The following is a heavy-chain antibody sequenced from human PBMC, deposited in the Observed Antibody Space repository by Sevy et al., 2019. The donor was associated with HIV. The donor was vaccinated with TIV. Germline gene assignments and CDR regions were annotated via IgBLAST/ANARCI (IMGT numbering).Heavy chain of an antibody. V-gene: IGHV3-30*04. CDR1: GFTFSSYA. Sequence: GGSLRLSCAASGFTFSSYAMHWVRQAPGKGLEWVAVISYDGSNKYYADSVKGRFTISRDNSKNTLYLQMNSLRAEDTAVYYCARDRSGYDSSGGDYYYGMDAWGQWTTVTVSS. CDR3: ARDRSGYDSSGGDYYYGMDA. D-gene: IGHD5-12*01. CDR2: ISYDGSNK. J-gene: IGHJ6*02.